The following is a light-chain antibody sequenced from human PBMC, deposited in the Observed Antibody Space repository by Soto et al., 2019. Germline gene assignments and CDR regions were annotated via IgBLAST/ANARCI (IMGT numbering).Light chain of an antibody. CDR3: QQRSNWPLAA. CDR2: DAS. Sequence: EIGLTQSPATLSLSPGERATLFCRASQSVSNYLAWYQQKPGQAPRLLIYDASNRATGIPARFSGSGSGTDFTLTISSLEPEDFGVYYCQQRSNWPLAAFGQGTKVEIK. V-gene: IGKV3-11*01. CDR1: QSVSNY. J-gene: IGKJ1*01.